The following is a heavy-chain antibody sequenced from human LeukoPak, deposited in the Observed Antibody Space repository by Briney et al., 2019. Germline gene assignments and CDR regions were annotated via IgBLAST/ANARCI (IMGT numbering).Heavy chain of an antibody. D-gene: IGHD2-15*01. Sequence: KSSETLSLTCAVYGGSFSDYYWSWIRQPPGKGLECIGEINHSGSTNYNPSLKSRVTISVDTSKNQFSLKLSSVTAADTAVYYCARELCSGGSCGKFDYWGQGTLVTVSS. V-gene: IGHV4-34*01. CDR2: INHSGST. CDR1: GGSFSDYY. J-gene: IGHJ4*02. CDR3: ARELCSGGSCGKFDY.